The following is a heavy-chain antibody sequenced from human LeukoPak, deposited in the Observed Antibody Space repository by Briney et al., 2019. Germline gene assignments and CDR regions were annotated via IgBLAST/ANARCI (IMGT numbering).Heavy chain of an antibody. V-gene: IGHV3-48*03. CDR1: GFIFSNYE. D-gene: IGHD6-19*01. J-gene: IGHJ4*02. CDR2: ISNSGSTI. CDR3: AKVGWYGVAGTPIDY. Sequence: GGSLRLSCAASGFIFSNYELTWVRQAPGKGLEWISFISNSGSTIYYADSVKGRFTISRDNAKNSLSLQMNSLRAEDTAVYYCAKVGWYGVAGTPIDYWGQGTLVTVSS.